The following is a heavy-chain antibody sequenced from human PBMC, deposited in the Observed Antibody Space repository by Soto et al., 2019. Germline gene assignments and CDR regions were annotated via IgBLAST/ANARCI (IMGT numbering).Heavy chain of an antibody. CDR3: AREADTATYCSGGSCYRSGAFDI. D-gene: IGHD2-15*01. V-gene: IGHV1-69*13. Sequence: SVKVSCKASGGTFSSYAISWVRQAPGQGLEWMGGIIPIFGTANYAQKFQGRVTITADESTSTAYMELSSLRSEDTAVYYCAREADTATYCSGGSCYRSGAFDIWGQGTMVTVSS. J-gene: IGHJ3*02. CDR1: GGTFSSYA. CDR2: IIPIFGTA.